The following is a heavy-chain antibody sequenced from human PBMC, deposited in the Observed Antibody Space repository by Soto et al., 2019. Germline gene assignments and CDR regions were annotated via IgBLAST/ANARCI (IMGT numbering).Heavy chain of an antibody. CDR1: GYDFIGHG. J-gene: IGHJ5*01. D-gene: IGHD6-19*01. Sequence: ASVKVSCKASGYDFIGHGISWVRQDRGQGLEWMGWINSYNGDTKYARKYQDRITLTKDKSTRTVYMELTSLRSDDTAVYYCARDQWLKVPAVVGDKFDSWGQGTLVTVSS. CDR3: ARDQWLKVPAVVGDKFDS. V-gene: IGHV1-18*04. CDR2: INSYNGDT.